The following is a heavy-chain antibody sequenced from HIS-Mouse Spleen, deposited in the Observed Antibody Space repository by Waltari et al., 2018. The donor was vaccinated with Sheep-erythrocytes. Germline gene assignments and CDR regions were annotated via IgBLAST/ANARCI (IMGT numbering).Heavy chain of an antibody. D-gene: IGHD7-27*01. J-gene: IGHJ6*02. Sequence: SYISSSGSTIYYADSVKGRFTISRDNAKNSLYLQMNSLRAEDTAVYYCARGNWGSKNYYYGMDVWGQGTTVTVSS. CDR2: ISSSGSTI. CDR3: ARGNWGSKNYYYGMDV. V-gene: IGHV3-11*01.